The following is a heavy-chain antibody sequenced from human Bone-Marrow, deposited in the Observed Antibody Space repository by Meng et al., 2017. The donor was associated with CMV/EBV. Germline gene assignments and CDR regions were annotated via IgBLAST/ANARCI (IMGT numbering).Heavy chain of an antibody. Sequence: GSLRLSCAASGFTFSNAWMSWVRQAPGKGLEWIGSIYYSGSTYYNPSLKSRVTISVDTSKNQFSLKLSSVTAADTAVYYCARGGGPDSSSWYWGYYYGMDVWGQGTTATVPS. V-gene: IGHV4-4*02. D-gene: IGHD6-13*01. CDR2: IYYSGST. CDR3: ARGGGPDSSSWYWGYYYGMDV. J-gene: IGHJ6*02. CDR1: GFTFSNAW.